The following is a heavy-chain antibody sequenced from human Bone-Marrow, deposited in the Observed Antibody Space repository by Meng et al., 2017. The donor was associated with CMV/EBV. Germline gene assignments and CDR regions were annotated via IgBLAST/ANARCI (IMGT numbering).Heavy chain of an antibody. CDR1: GGSISSYY. CDR3: ARGTGYYTLFDY. J-gene: IGHJ4*02. Sequence: GSLRLSCTVSGGSISSYYWSWIRQPPGKGLEWIGYIYYSGSTNYNPSLKSRVTISVDTSKNQFSLKPSSVTAADTAVYYCARGTGYYTLFDYWGQGTLVTVSS. V-gene: IGHV4-59*01. CDR2: IYYSGST. D-gene: IGHD3/OR15-3a*01.